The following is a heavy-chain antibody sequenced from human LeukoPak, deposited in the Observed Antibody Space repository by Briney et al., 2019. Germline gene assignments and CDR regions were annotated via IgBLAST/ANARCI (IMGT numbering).Heavy chain of an antibody. V-gene: IGHV3-30*18. D-gene: IGHD2-15*01. J-gene: IGHJ4*02. CDR3: AKDWEYCSGGSCLSPVYYFDY. CDR1: GFTFSSYG. CDR2: ISYDGSNK. Sequence: PGRSLRLSCAASGFTFSSYGMHWVRQAPGKGLEWVAVISYDGSNKYYADSVKGRFTISRDNSKNTLYLQMNSLRAEDTAVYYCAKDWEYCSGGSCLSPVYYFDYGGQGTLVTVSS.